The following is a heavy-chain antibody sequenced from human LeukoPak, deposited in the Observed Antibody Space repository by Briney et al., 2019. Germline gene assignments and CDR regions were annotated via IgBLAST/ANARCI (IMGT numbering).Heavy chain of an antibody. V-gene: IGHV3-7*03. J-gene: IGHJ4*02. Sequence: PGGSLRLSCAASGFTFSDYYMSWIRQAPGKGLEWVANIKQDGSEKYYVDSVKGRFTISRDNSKNTLYLQMNSLRAEDTAMYYCARSWGVGAYGFDYWGQGTLVTVSS. D-gene: IGHD1-26*01. CDR1: GFTFSDYY. CDR2: IKQDGSEK. CDR3: ARSWGVGAYGFDY.